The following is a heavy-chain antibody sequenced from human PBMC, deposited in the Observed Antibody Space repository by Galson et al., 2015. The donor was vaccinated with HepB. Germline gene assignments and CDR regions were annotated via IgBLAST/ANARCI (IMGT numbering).Heavy chain of an antibody. CDR1: GYSFTSYW. D-gene: IGHD4-17*01. J-gene: IGHJ4*02. CDR2: IYPGDSDT. Sequence: QSGAEVKKPGESLKISCKGSGYSFTSYWIGWVRQMPGKGLEWMGIIYPGDSDTRYSPSFQGQVTISADKSISTAYLQRSSLKASDTAMYYCARKVEATVTTYYFDYWGQGTLVTVSS. V-gene: IGHV5-51*03. CDR3: ARKVEATVTTYYFDY.